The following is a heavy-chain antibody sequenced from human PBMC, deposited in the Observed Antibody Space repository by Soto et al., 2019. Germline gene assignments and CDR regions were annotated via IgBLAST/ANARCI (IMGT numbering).Heavy chain of an antibody. CDR1: GFTFSSHF. CDR3: ARGPRAPPPHDYGMDV. CDR2: VSGGGGTT. Sequence: EVQLLESGGGLEQPGGPLRLPCAASGFTFSSHFMNWVRQAPGKGLEWVAAVSGGGGTTFYGDSVEGRFTMSRDNSKNTLFLKMNSLRAADTAVYYCARGPRAPPPHDYGMDVWGQGTTVTVSS. J-gene: IGHJ6*02. V-gene: IGHV3-23*01.